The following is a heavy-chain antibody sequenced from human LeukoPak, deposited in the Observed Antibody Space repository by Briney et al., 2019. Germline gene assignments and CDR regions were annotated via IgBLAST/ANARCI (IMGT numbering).Heavy chain of an antibody. CDR2: ISWNSGSI. J-gene: IGHJ6*02. Sequence: GGSLRLSCAASGFTFDDYAMHWVRQAPGKGLEWVSGISWNSGSIGYADSVKGRFTISRDNAKNSPYLQMNSLRAEGTALYYCAKGGLGFIKDYYYGMDVWGQGTTVTVSS. CDR3: AKGGLGFIKDYYYGMDV. V-gene: IGHV3-9*01. D-gene: IGHD3-10*01. CDR1: GFTFDDYA.